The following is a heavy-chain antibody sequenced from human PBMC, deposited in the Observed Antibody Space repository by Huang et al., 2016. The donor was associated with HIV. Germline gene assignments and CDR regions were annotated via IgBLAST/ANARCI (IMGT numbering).Heavy chain of an antibody. J-gene: IGHJ5*02. V-gene: IGHV4-4*07. CDR1: GGSISSSF. Sequence: QVQLQESGPGLVKPSETLSLTCTVSGGSISSSFWSWIRQPAGKGLEWIGRIYISGGTNYNPSLTSRVTMSVDTSKNQFSLKLSSVTAADTAVYYCARGGELLWFGEPGGWFDPWGQGTLVTVSS. CDR2: IYISGGT. D-gene: IGHD3-10*01. CDR3: ARGGELLWFGEPGGWFDP.